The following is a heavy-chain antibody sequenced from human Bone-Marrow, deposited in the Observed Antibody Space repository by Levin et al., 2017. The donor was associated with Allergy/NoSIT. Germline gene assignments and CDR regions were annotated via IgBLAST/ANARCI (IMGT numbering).Heavy chain of an antibody. CDR1: GYTLTELS. J-gene: IGHJ6*02. D-gene: IGHD2-15*01. Sequence: GGSLRLSCKVSGYTLTELSMHWVRQAPGKGLEWMGGFDPEDGETIYAQKFQGRVTMTEDTSTDTAYMELSSLRSEDTAVYYCATGRKGYCSGGSCYDINYYYYGMDVWGQGTTVTVSS. CDR2: FDPEDGET. V-gene: IGHV1-24*01. CDR3: ATGRKGYCSGGSCYDINYYYYGMDV.